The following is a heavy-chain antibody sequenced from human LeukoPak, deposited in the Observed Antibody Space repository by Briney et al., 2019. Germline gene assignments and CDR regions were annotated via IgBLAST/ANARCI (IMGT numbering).Heavy chain of an antibody. CDR3: ARPMTTVTRRDY. V-gene: IGHV5-51*01. J-gene: IGHJ4*02. CDR1: GYSFTSYW. Sequence: GESRKISFKGSGYSFTSYWIGWVRPMPGKGLKWMGIIYPGDSDTRYSPSFQGQVTISADKSISTAYLQWSSLKASDTAMYYCARPMTTVTRRDYWGQGTLVTVSS. CDR2: IYPGDSDT. D-gene: IGHD4-17*01.